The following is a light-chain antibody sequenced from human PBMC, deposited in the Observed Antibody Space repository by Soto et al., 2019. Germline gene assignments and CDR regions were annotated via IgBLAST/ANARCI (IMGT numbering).Light chain of an antibody. CDR2: KAS. Sequence: DIQMPQYPSTLSASVGDRVTITCRASQSINSWLAWYQQKPGKAPKLLIYKASSLESGVPSRFSGSGSGTEFTLTISSLQTDDFATYYCQQYNSYSRTCGQGTKVEIK. CDR1: QSINSW. J-gene: IGKJ1*01. CDR3: QQYNSYSRT. V-gene: IGKV1-5*03.